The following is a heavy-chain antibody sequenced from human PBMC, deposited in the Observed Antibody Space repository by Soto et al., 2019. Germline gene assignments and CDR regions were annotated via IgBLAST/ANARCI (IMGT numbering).Heavy chain of an antibody. D-gene: IGHD5-12*01. J-gene: IGHJ6*02. V-gene: IGHV1-69*01. Sequence: QVQLVQSGAEVKKPGSSVKVSCKASGGTFSSYAISWVRQAPGQALVWMGGIIPIFGTANYAQKFQGRVPITADESTSGAYMELSSLRAEDTAVYYCARGDIGGMDVWGQGTTVTVSS. CDR3: ARGDIGGMDV. CDR1: GGTFSSYA. CDR2: IIPIFGTA.